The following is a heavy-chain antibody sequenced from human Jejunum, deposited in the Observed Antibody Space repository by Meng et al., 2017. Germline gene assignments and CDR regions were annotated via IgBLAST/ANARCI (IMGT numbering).Heavy chain of an antibody. CDR3: ARDMYSYGYYDY. CDR2: INTNTGKP. J-gene: IGHJ4*02. Sequence: HVQVVQSGSELKRPGASVKVSCKSSGYTFTNYAINWVRQAPGQGLQWMGRINTNTGKPTYAQDFTGRFVFSLDTSVTTAYLEISSLEAEDTATYYCARDMYSYGYYDYWGQGTLVTVSS. CDR1: GYTFTNYA. V-gene: IGHV7-4-1*02. D-gene: IGHD5-18*01.